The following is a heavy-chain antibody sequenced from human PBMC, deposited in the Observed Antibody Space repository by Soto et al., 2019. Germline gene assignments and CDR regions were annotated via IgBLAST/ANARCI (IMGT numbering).Heavy chain of an antibody. Sequence: QITLKESGPPLVKSTQTLTLTCTFSGFSLTTSGVSVAWIRQPPGKALEWLALIYWDDDKRYSPSLKTRLSITKDTSKNHVLLTMTNMDPVDTATYYFAHASTSHHYAMDVWGQGTTVTVSS. CDR1: GFSLTTSGVS. CDR2: IYWDDDK. V-gene: IGHV2-5*02. CDR3: AHASTSHHYAMDV. J-gene: IGHJ6*02.